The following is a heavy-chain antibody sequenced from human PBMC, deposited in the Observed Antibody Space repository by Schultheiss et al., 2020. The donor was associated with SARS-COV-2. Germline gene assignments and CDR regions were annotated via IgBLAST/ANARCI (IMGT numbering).Heavy chain of an antibody. CDR1: GGSISSSSYY. D-gene: IGHD6-13*01. V-gene: IGHV4-39*07. Sequence: SETLSLTCTVSGGSISSSSYYWGWIRQPPGKGLEWIGSIYYSGSTYNNPSLKSRLPISVDTSKNQFSLKLRSVTAAHTAVYDCARTEAGTYFDYWGQGTLVTVSS. J-gene: IGHJ4*02. CDR3: ARTEAGTYFDY. CDR2: IYYSGST.